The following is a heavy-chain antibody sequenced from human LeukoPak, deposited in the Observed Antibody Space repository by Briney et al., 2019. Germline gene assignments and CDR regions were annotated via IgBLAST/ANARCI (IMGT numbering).Heavy chain of an antibody. V-gene: IGHV4-34*01. D-gene: IGHD3-22*01. CDR3: ARGLRYYDSSGYYGLFDY. J-gene: IGHJ4*02. CDR2: INHSGST. CDR1: GGSFSGYY. Sequence: PSGTLSLTCAVYGGSFSGYYWSWIRQPPGKGLEWIGEINHSGSTNYNPSLKSRVTISVDTSKNQFSLKLSSVTAADTAVYYCARGLRYYDSSGYYGLFDYWGQGTLVTVSS.